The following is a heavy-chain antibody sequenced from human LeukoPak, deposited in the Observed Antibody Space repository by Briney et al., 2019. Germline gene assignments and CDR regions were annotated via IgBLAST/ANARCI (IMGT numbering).Heavy chain of an antibody. CDR3: ARAPAGYYGSGTYFDY. CDR1: GFTFSSYW. Sequence: QPGGSLRLSCAASGFTFSSYWMHWVRQAPGKGLVWVSRINSDGSSTSYADSVKGRFTISRDNAKNTLYLQMNSLRAEDTAVYYCARAPAGYYGSGTYFDYWGQGTLVTVSS. V-gene: IGHV3-74*01. J-gene: IGHJ4*02. D-gene: IGHD3-10*01. CDR2: INSDGSST.